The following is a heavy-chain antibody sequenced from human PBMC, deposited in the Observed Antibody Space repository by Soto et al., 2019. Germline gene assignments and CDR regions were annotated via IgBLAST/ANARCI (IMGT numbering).Heavy chain of an antibody. CDR1: GFTASSNY. CDR2: IYSGGST. Sequence: GGSRRLSCAASGFTASSNYISCVSQAPGKRLEWVSVIYSGGSTYYADSVRGRFTISRDNSKNTLYLQIHSLRAEDTAVYYCATGKEYFDYWGQGTLVTVSS. J-gene: IGHJ4*02. CDR3: ATGKEYFDY. V-gene: IGHV3-53*01.